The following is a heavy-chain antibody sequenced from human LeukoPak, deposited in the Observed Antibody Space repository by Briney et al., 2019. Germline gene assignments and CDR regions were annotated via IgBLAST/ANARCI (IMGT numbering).Heavy chain of an antibody. CDR1: GYTFTSYY. D-gene: IGHD3-22*01. CDR3: ARDDSSGYVPWDY. CDR2: INPSGRST. Sequence: ASVKVSCKASGYTFTSYYMHWVRQAPGQGLEWMGIINPSGRSTSYAQKFQGRVTMTRDTSTSTVYMELSSLRSEDTAVYYCARDDSSGYVPWDYWGQGTLVTVSP. V-gene: IGHV1-46*01. J-gene: IGHJ4*02.